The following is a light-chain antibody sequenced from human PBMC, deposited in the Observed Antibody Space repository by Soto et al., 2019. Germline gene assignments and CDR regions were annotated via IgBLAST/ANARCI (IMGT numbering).Light chain of an antibody. V-gene: IGKV1-5*01. CDR2: DAS. J-gene: IGKJ5*01. CDR3: QQSYSTRIT. CDR1: QSISDW. Sequence: SQMTQCPSNLSSSVADRVTITCRASQSISDWLSWFQLKPGKAPKLLIYDASSLESGVPSRFSGSGSGTEFTLTISSLQPDDFATYYCQQSYSTRITFGQGTLLEI.